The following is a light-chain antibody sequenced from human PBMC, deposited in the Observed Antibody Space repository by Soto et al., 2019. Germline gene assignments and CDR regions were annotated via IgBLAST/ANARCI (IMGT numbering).Light chain of an antibody. V-gene: IGLV2-14*01. Sequence: QSALTQPASVSGSPGQSITISCTGASSDIGGYNYVSWYQQHPGKAPKLMIYDVNNRLSGVSNRFSGSKSGNTASLTISGLQAEDEADYYCSSYTSTNTRWVFGGGTQLTVL. CDR1: SSDIGGYNY. CDR2: DVN. CDR3: SSYTSTNTRWV. J-gene: IGLJ3*02.